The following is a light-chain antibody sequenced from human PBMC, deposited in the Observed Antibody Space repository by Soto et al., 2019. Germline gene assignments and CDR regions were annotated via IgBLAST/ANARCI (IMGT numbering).Light chain of an antibody. Sequence: QSVLTQPPSVSAAPGQKVTISCSGSSSNIGDSYVSWYQLLPGTAPKLLIYDNNKRPSGIPDRFSGSKSGTSATLDITGLQTGDEADYYCGTWDSSLSAVFGGGIKLTVL. V-gene: IGLV1-51*01. CDR3: GTWDSSLSAV. J-gene: IGLJ2*01. CDR1: SSNIGDSY. CDR2: DNN.